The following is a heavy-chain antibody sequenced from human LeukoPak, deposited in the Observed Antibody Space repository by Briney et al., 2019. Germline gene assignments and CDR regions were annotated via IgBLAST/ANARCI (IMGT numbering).Heavy chain of an antibody. V-gene: IGHV3-21*01. Sequence: GGSLRLSCGASGFTFSGYSMNWVRQAPGKGLEWVSSISTSSSYIYYADSVKGRFTISRDNAKKSLYLQMNSLRAEDTAVYYCARDVLRFIDGIKHYYYYYYMDVWGKGTTVTVSS. CDR3: ARDVLRFIDGIKHYYYYYYMDV. CDR1: GFTFSGYS. D-gene: IGHD1-14*01. J-gene: IGHJ6*03. CDR2: ISTSSSYI.